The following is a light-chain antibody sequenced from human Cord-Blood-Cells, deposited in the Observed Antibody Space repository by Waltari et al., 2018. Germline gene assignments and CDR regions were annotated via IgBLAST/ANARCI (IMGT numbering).Light chain of an antibody. Sequence: DIQMTQSPSSLSASVGQRVTITCRASQSISSYLNWHQQKPGKAPKLLIYAASSLQSGVPSRFSGSGSGTDFTLTISSLQPEDFATYYCQQSYSTPYSFGQGTKLEIK. V-gene: IGKV1-39*01. J-gene: IGKJ2*03. CDR1: QSISSY. CDR3: QQSYSTPYS. CDR2: AAS.